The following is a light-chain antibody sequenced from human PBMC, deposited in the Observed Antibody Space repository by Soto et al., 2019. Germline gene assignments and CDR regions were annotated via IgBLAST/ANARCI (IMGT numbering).Light chain of an antibody. J-gene: IGKJ4*01. CDR1: QSVSSN. V-gene: IGKV3-15*01. CDR2: GAS. Sequence: ELVMTQSPATLSVSPGERATLSCRASQSVSSNLAWYQQQPGQAPRLLIYGASTRATGIPARFSGSGSGTEFTLTISSLQSEDFAVYYCQQYNNWPPLTFGGGTKAEIK. CDR3: QQYNNWPPLT.